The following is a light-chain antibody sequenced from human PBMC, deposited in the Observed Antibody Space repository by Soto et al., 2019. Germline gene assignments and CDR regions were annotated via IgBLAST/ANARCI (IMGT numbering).Light chain of an antibody. CDR1: QSISSY. Sequence: IQMTQSPSSLSASVGDRVTITCRASQSISSYLNWYQQKPGKAPKLLIYAASSLQSGVPSRFSGSGSGTDFTLTISSLQPEDFATYYCQQSYSTPRLTFGGGTKVDIK. CDR3: QQSYSTPRLT. V-gene: IGKV1-39*01. J-gene: IGKJ4*01. CDR2: AAS.